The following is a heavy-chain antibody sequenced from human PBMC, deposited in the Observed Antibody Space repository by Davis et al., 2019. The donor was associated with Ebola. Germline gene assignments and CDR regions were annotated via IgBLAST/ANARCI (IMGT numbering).Heavy chain of an antibody. CDR1: GFTFSSYW. J-gene: IGHJ6*04. CDR2: IKQDGSEK. V-gene: IGHV3-7*01. CDR3: ARDKLELRLGGGMDV. Sequence: GGSLRLSCAASGFTFSSYWMSWVRQAPGKGLEWVANIKQDGSEKYYVDSVKGRFTISRDNARNSLYLQMNSLRAEDTAVYYCARDKLELRLGGGMDVWGKGTTVTVSS. D-gene: IGHD1-7*01.